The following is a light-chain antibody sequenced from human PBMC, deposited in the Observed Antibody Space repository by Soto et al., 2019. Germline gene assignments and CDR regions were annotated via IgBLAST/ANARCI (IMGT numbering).Light chain of an antibody. V-gene: IGKV3-20*01. CDR2: GAS. CDR3: QQYGSSPSFT. Sequence: EIVLTQSPGTLSLSPGERATLSCRASQSDSSSYLAWYQQKPGQAPRLLIYGASSRATGIPDRFSGSGSGTDFTLTISRLEPEDFAVYYCQQYGSSPSFTFGLGTKVDIK. J-gene: IGKJ3*01. CDR1: QSDSSSY.